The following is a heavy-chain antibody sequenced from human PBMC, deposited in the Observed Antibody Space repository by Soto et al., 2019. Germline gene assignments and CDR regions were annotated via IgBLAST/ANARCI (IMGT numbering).Heavy chain of an antibody. Sequence: SETLSLTCAVYGGSFSGYYWSWIRQPPGKGLEWIGEINHSGSTIYNPSLKSRVTISVDTSKNQFSLKLSSVTAADTAVYYCARGLVVPAAIYYYCGMDVWGQGTTVTVSS. CDR1: GGSFSGYY. J-gene: IGHJ6*02. D-gene: IGHD2-2*01. CDR3: ARGLVVPAAIYYYCGMDV. CDR2: INHSGST. V-gene: IGHV4-34*01.